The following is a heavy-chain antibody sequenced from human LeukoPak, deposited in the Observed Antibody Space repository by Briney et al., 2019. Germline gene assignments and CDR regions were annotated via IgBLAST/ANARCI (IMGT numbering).Heavy chain of an antibody. CDR1: GITFGNNW. V-gene: IGHV3-74*01. D-gene: IGHD3-10*01. CDR2: INSDGGGA. CDR3: AREGGSGSLAFDY. J-gene: IGHJ4*02. Sequence: PGGSLRLSCAASGITFGNNWMHWVRQGPGKGLVWISRINSDGGGAIYADSVKGRFTVSRDNAKNTLYLQMNSLRAEDTAVYYCAREGGSGSLAFDYWGQGTLVTVSS.